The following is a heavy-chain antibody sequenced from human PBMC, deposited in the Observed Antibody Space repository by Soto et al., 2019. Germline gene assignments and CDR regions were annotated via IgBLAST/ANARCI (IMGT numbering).Heavy chain of an antibody. CDR1: GGTFSSYA. CDR3: AAVAVAGPYYYYGMDV. J-gene: IGHJ6*02. CDR2: IIPNFGTA. D-gene: IGHD6-19*01. Sequence: SVKVSCKASGGTFSSYAISSVRPAPGQGLEWVGGIIPNFGTANYAQKFQGRVTITADKSTSTAYMELSSLRSEDTAVYYCAAVAVAGPYYYYGMDVWGQGTTVTVSS. V-gene: IGHV1-69*06.